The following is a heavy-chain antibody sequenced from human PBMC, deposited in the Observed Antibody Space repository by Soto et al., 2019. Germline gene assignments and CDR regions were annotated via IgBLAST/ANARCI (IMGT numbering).Heavy chain of an antibody. Sequence: SETLSLTCTVSGASISSSNYYWGWIRQPPGRGLEWIGTMYYSGRTYYNPSLKSRVTTSVDTSKNQFSLKLSAVTATDTAVYYCARHGNTVTTGYYYGMDVWGQGTTVTV. CDR3: ARHGNTVTTGYYYGMDV. V-gene: IGHV4-39*01. J-gene: IGHJ6*02. CDR1: GASISSSNYY. D-gene: IGHD4-17*01. CDR2: MYYSGRT.